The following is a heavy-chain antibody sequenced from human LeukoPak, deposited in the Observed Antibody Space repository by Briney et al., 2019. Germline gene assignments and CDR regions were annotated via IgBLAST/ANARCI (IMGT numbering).Heavy chain of an antibody. D-gene: IGHD3-22*01. V-gene: IGHV4-38-2*02. CDR3: ARSSEGRYYYDSSGYSYYYYMDV. Sequence: SETLSLTCTVSGFSISSAYYWGWIRQPPGKGLEWIGSIYHTGRTYYNPSLKSRVTISVDTSKNQFSLKLSSVTAADTAVYYCARSSEGRYYYDSSGYSYYYYMDVWGKGTTVTISS. CDR1: GFSISSAYY. CDR2: IYHTGRT. J-gene: IGHJ6*03.